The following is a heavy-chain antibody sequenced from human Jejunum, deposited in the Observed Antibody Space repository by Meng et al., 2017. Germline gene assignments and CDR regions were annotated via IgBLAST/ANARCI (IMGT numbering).Heavy chain of an antibody. J-gene: IGHJ4*02. CDR2: ISAGSAGT. D-gene: IGHD6-13*01. CDR3: AKLLAASFRQEAYFDY. CDR1: GFSFSSNA. V-gene: IGHV3-23*01. Sequence: GESLKISCAASGFSFSSNAMAWVRQAAGKGLEWVSAISAGSAGTYYIDSVKGRFTISRDNSKNTVYLQMNSLRAEDTAVYYCAKLLAASFRQEAYFDYWGQGTLVPVSS.